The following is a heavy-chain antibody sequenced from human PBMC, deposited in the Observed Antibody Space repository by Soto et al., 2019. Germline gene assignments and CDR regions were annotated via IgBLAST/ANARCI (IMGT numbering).Heavy chain of an antibody. CDR2: ISAYNGNT. J-gene: IGHJ5*02. D-gene: IGHD3-3*01. CDR3: ARDTRPYYDYWSGERGKGFDH. CDR1: GYTFTSYG. V-gene: IGHV1-18*01. Sequence: QAQLVQSGAEGKKPWASVKVSCKASGYTFTSYGISWVRQAPGQGLEWMGWISAYNGNTNYAQKLQGRVTMTPDTSTSTAYMELGSRRSDEKAGDYLARDTRPYYDYWSGERGKGFDHWGQGTLVTVSS.